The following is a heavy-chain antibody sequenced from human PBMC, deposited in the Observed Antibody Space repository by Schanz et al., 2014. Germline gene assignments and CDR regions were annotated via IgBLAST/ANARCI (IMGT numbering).Heavy chain of an antibody. D-gene: IGHD2-2*02. CDR2: VYTSGTT. Sequence: QVQLQESGPGLVKPSQTLSLTCSVSGGSISSGSYYWNWIRQPAGKGLEWIGRVYTSGTTNYNPPLNGPVLMPIVPSKNQYPRNLSSLPAADTAVYYCARGGARRFPVVPDAIQGLRGHYYYYYLDVWGKGTTVTASS. J-gene: IGHJ6*03. V-gene: IGHV4-61*02. CDR1: GGSISSGSYY. CDR3: ARGGARRFPVVPDAIQGLRGHYYYYYLDV.